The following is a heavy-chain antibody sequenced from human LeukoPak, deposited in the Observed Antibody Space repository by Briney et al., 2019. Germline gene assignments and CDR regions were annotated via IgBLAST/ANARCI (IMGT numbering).Heavy chain of an antibody. CDR1: GGTFSSYA. CDR2: IIPIFGTA. V-gene: IGHV1-69*06. D-gene: IGHD3-16*02. J-gene: IGHJ4*02. CDR3: ARSMITLGGVIVKISHFDY. Sequence: GASVKVSCKASGGTFSSYAISWVRQAPGQGLEWMGGIIPIFGTANYAQKFQGRVTITADKSTSTAYMELSSLRSEDTAVYYCARSMITLGGVIVKISHFDYWGQGTLVTVSS.